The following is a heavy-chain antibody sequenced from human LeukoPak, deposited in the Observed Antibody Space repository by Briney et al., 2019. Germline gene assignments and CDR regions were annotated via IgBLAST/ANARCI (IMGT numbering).Heavy chain of an antibody. Sequence: PSETLSLTCTVSDGSISNYYWSWIRQPPGKGLDWIGYIYYSGSTDYNPSLKSRVTISVDTSKNQFSLNLSSVTAADTAVYYCARSTGGYYPYYYTDVWGKGTPVSVSS. J-gene: IGHJ6*03. CDR2: IYYSGST. D-gene: IGHD2-15*01. V-gene: IGHV4-59*01. CDR3: ARSTGGYYPYYYTDV. CDR1: DGSISNYY.